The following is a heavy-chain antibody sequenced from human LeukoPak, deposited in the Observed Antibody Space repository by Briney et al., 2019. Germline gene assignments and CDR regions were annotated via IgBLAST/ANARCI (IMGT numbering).Heavy chain of an antibody. D-gene: IGHD2-21*02. V-gene: IGHV4-59*01. CDR3: AREVAYCGGDCYSPDAFDI. Sequence: SETLSLTCTVSGGSISSYYWSWIRQPPGKGVEGIGYIYYSGSTNYNPSLKSRVTISVDTSKNQYSLKLNSVTAADTAVYYCAREVAYCGGDCYSPDAFDIWGQGTMVTVSS. J-gene: IGHJ3*02. CDR2: IYYSGST. CDR1: GGSISSYY.